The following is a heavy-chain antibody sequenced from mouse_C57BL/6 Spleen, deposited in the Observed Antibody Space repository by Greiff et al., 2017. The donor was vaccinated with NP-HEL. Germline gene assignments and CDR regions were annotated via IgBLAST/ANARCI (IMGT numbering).Heavy chain of an antibody. CDR3: ARSDYGSSYLLTGAMDY. Sequence: QVQLQQPGAELVMPGASVKLSCKASGYTFTSYWMHWVKQRPGQGLEWIGEIDPSDSYTNYNQKFKGKSTLTVDKSSSTAYMQLSSLTSEDSAVYYCARSDYGSSYLLTGAMDYWGQGTSVTVAS. CDR2: IDPSDSYT. J-gene: IGHJ4*01. V-gene: IGHV1-69*01. D-gene: IGHD1-1*01. CDR1: GYTFTSYW.